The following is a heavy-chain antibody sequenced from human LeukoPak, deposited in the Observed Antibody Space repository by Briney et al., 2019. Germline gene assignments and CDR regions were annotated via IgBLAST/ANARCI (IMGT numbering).Heavy chain of an antibody. J-gene: IGHJ4*02. D-gene: IGHD3-3*01. Sequence: ASVKVSCKASGYTFTSYYMHWVRQAPGQGLEWMGIINPSGGSTSYAQKFQGRVTMTRDMSTSTVYMELSSLRSEDTAVYYCARGGRRFGVDIIPFGNYFDYWGQGTLVTVSS. CDR1: GYTFTSYY. V-gene: IGHV1-46*01. CDR2: INPSGGST. CDR3: ARGGRRFGVDIIPFGNYFDY.